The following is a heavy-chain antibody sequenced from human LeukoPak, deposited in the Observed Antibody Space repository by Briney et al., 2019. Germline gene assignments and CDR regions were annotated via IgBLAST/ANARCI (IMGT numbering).Heavy chain of an antibody. D-gene: IGHD2-2*01. Sequence: GRSLRLSCAASGFTFSSYSMNWVRQAPGKGLEWVSSISSSSSYIYYADSVKGRFTISRDNAKNSLYLQMNSLRAEDTAVYYCARGESLYCSSTSCAELVYWGQGTLVTVSS. CDR3: ARGESLYCSSTSCAELVY. CDR1: GFTFSSYS. CDR2: ISSSSSYI. V-gene: IGHV3-21*01. J-gene: IGHJ4*02.